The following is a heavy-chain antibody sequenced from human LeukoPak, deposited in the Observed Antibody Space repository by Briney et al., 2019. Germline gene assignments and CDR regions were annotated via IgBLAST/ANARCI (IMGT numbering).Heavy chain of an antibody. CDR3: ARDGVAAAGFDY. Sequence: GGSLRLSCAASGFTFSSYAMHWVRQAPGKGLEWVAVISYDGSNKYYADSVKGRFTISRDNSKNTLYLQMNSLRAEDTAVYYCARDGVAAAGFDYWGQGTQVTVSS. V-gene: IGHV3-30-3*01. D-gene: IGHD6-13*01. J-gene: IGHJ4*02. CDR1: GFTFSSYA. CDR2: ISYDGSNK.